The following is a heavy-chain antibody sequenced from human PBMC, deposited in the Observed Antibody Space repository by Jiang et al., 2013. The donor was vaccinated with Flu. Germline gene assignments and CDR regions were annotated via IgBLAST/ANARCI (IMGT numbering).Heavy chain of an antibody. J-gene: IGHJ4*02. CDR1: GGSISDYY. D-gene: IGHD3-10*01. V-gene: IGHV4-59*04. Sequence: PGLVKPSETLSLTCTVSGGSISDYYWSWIRQPPGKGLEWIGSIYYSGTTYYNPSLKSRVTMSVDTSKKQFSLRLTSVTAADTAVYYCASQHWDHGVGSYYMSHWGQGALVTVSS. CDR3: ASQHWDHGVGSYYMSH. CDR2: IYYSGTT.